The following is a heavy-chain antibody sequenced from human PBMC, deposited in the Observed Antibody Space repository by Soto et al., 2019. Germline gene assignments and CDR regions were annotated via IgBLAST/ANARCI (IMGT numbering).Heavy chain of an antibody. Sequence: SETLSLTCTVSGGSISSYYWSWIRQPPGKGLEWIGYIYYSGSTNYNPSLKSRVTISVDTSKNQFSLKLSSVTAADTAVYYCARLVTMVRGVSRGSWFDPWGQGTLVTVSS. D-gene: IGHD3-10*01. CDR1: GGSISSYY. V-gene: IGHV4-59*08. CDR3: ARLVTMVRGVSRGSWFDP. J-gene: IGHJ5*02. CDR2: IYYSGST.